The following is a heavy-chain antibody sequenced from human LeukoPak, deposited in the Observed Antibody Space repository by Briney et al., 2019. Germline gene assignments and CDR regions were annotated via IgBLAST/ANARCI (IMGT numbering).Heavy chain of an antibody. J-gene: IGHJ4*02. CDR1: GGSICSYY. Sequence: SETLSLTXTVSGGSICSYYWSWIRQTPGKGLEWIGYIYYSGSTNYNPSLKSRVTISVDTSKNQFSLKLSSVTAADTAVYYCARGGGYGDSGDYWGQGTLVTVSS. D-gene: IGHD4-17*01. V-gene: IGHV4-59*01. CDR3: ARGGGYGDSGDY. CDR2: IYYSGST.